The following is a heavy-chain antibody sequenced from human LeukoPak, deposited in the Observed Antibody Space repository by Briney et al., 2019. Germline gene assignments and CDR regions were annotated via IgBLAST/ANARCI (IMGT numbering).Heavy chain of an antibody. Sequence: PGGSLRLSCAVSGFTVSNNYMSWVRQAPGKGLEWVSVIYSGGTPYYADSVKGRFTISRDNSKNTLYLQMSSLRAEDTAVYYCARVGPTTFAFDFWGQGTMVTVSS. D-gene: IGHD1-7*01. J-gene: IGHJ3*01. CDR2: IYSGGTP. CDR1: GFTVSNNY. CDR3: ARVGPTTFAFDF. V-gene: IGHV3-66*01.